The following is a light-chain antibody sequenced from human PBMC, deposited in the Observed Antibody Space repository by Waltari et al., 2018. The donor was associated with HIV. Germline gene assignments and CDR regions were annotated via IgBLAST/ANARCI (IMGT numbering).Light chain of an antibody. CDR1: NIGSKN. CDR3: QSADSSATYRV. Sequence: SYELTQPLSVSVALGQTARITCGGNNIGSKNVHWYQQKPGQAPVLVIYRDNNRPSGIPERFSGSNSGNTATLTISRAQAGDEADYYCQSADSSATYRVFGGGTKLTVL. CDR2: RDN. J-gene: IGLJ3*02. V-gene: IGLV3-9*01.